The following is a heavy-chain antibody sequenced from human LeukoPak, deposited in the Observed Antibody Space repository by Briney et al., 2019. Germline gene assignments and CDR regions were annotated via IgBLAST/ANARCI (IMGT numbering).Heavy chain of an antibody. CDR2: ISSSSSYI. D-gene: IGHD4-17*01. CDR3: ARIGDDYGDYDY. V-gene: IGHV3-21*01. CDR1: GFTFSSQS. J-gene: IGHJ4*02. Sequence: PGGSLRLSRAASGFTFSSQSMTWVRQAPGKGLEWVSSISSSSSYIYYADSVKGRFTISRDNAKNSLYLQMNSLRAEDTAVYYCARIGDDYGDYDYWGQGTLVTVSS.